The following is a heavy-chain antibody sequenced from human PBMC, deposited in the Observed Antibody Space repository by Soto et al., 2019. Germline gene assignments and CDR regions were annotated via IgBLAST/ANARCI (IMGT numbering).Heavy chain of an antibody. D-gene: IGHD5-12*01. CDR1: GYTFTSNS. V-gene: IGHV1-69*13. Sequence: ASVKVSCKAAGYTFTSNSLHCVRQAPGQGLEWMGVIYPSCGTANYAQKFQGRVTITADESTSTAYMELSSLRSEDTAVYYCAREGDGYNYDYWGQGTLVTVSS. CDR3: AREGDGYNYDY. CDR2: IYPSCGTA. J-gene: IGHJ4*02.